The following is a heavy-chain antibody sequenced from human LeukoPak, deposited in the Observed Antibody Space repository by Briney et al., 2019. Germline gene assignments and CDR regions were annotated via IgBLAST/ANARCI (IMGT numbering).Heavy chain of an antibody. CDR1: GYSISSGYY. J-gene: IGHJ6*03. Sequence: SETLSLTCTVSGYSISSGYYWGWIRQPPGKGLEWIGSIYHSGSTYYNPSLKSRVTISVDTSKNQFSLKLSSVTAADTAVYYCAGGSGSYYYYYYYMDVWGKGTTVTISS. CDR2: IYHSGST. V-gene: IGHV4-38-2*02. CDR3: AGGSGSYYYYYYYMDV. D-gene: IGHD3-10*01.